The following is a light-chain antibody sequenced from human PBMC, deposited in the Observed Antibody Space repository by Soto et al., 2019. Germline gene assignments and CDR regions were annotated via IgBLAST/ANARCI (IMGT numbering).Light chain of an antibody. J-gene: IGKJ1*01. CDR3: LQDYNYPWT. V-gene: IGKV1-6*01. Sequence: AIQMTQSPSSLSASVGDRVTITCRASQGIRNDLGWYQQKPGKAPKLLIDAASSLQSGVPSRFSGSGSGTDFTLTISSLQPEDFGTYYCLQDYNYPWTFGQGTKVEIK. CDR1: QGIRND. CDR2: AAS.